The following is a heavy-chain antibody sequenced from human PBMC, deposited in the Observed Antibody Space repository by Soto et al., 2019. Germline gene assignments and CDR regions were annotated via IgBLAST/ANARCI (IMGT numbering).Heavy chain of an antibody. CDR1: GFTFNNYG. Sequence: QVQLVESGGGVVQPGRSLRLSCAASGFTFNNYGMHWVRQAPGKGLEWVAFISYDGSNKNYVDSVKGRYTISRDNSKNTRYLQMDRLRPEDTAVYYCAAGVWCFDYWGQGALVIVSS. CDR3: AAGVWCFDY. J-gene: IGHJ4*02. V-gene: IGHV3-30*03. CDR2: ISYDGSNK. D-gene: IGHD2-21*01.